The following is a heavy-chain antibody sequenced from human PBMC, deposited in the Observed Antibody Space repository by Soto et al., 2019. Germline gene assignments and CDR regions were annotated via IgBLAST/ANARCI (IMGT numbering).Heavy chain of an antibody. CDR1: GFTFSGHG. CDR2: ISYDGNNK. Sequence: QVQLVESGGGVVQPGRSLRLSCAASGFTFSGHGTHWVRQAPGGGLEWVALISYDGNNKDYADSVKGRFSISRDDSSDTVFLQMNSLRPEDTAVYYCAKATGWKGYCSSASCFHDAFDVWGQGTKVTVS. J-gene: IGHJ3*01. CDR3: AKATGWKGYCSSASCFHDAFDV. V-gene: IGHV3-30*18. D-gene: IGHD2-2*01.